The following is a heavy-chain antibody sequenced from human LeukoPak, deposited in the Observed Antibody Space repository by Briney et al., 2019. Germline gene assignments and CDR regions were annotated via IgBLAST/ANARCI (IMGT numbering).Heavy chain of an antibody. CDR2: IYPGDSDT. D-gene: IGHD2-2*01. Sequence: GESLKISCRGSGYSFTSYWIGWVRQMPGKGLEWMGIIYPGDSDTRYSPSFQGQVTISADKSISTAYPQWSSLKASDTAMYYCASSGFYCSSTSCNPAPSDAFDIWGQGTMVTVSS. J-gene: IGHJ3*02. CDR1: GYSFTSYW. CDR3: ASSGFYCSSTSCNPAPSDAFDI. V-gene: IGHV5-51*01.